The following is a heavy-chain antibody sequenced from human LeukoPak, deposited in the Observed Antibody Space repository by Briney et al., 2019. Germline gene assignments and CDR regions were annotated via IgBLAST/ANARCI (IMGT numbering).Heavy chain of an antibody. Sequence: PGGSLRLSCAASGFTFSSYWMYWVRQAPGKGLVWVSRVNSDESSTTYADSVKGRFTISRDNAKNTQFLQMSSLRAEDTAVYFCARELLGSDYYYGMDVWGQGTTVTVSS. D-gene: IGHD3-10*01. CDR2: VNSDESST. CDR3: ARELLGSDYYYGMDV. V-gene: IGHV3-74*01. CDR1: GFTFSSYW. J-gene: IGHJ6*02.